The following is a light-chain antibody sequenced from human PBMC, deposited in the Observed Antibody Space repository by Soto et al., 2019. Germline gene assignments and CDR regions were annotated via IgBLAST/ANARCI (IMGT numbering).Light chain of an antibody. CDR2: WAS. CDR3: QQYYSTPQT. V-gene: IGKV4-1*01. J-gene: IGKJ1*01. Sequence: IVMTQSPEAVVASLGERATISCKSSQCVLYTSNNKNYLALYQQKPGQPPKLLIYWASTRESGVPDRFSGSGSGTDFTLTISSLQAEDVAVYYCQQYYSTPQTFGQGTKVDI. CDR1: QCVLYTSNNKNY.